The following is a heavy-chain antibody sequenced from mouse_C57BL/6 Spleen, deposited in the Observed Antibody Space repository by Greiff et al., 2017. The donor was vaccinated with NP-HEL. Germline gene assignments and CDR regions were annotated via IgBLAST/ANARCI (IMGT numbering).Heavy chain of an antibody. Sequence: QVQLQQPGAELVRPGSSVKLSCKASGHTFTSYWMDWVKQRPGQGLEWIGNIYPSDSETHYNQKFKDKATLTVDKSSSTAYMQLSSLTSEDSAVYYCAPLQGYFDVWGTGTTVTVSS. CDR1: GHTFTSYW. V-gene: IGHV1-61*01. J-gene: IGHJ1*03. CDR3: APLQGYFDV. CDR2: IYPSDSET.